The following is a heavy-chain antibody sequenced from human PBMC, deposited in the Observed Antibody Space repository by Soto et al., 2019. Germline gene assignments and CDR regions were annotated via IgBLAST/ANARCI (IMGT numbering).Heavy chain of an antibody. J-gene: IGHJ6*02. V-gene: IGHV1-3*01. CDR3: ARVGHYYYGMDV. CDR2: INAGNDNT. Sequence: GASAKVSCKASGYTFTTYVMHWVRQAPGQRLEWMGWINAGNDNTKYSEKFQGRVTITRDTSASTVYMELSSLSSEDTAVYYCARVGHYYYGMDVWGQGTTVTVSS. CDR1: GYTFTTYV. D-gene: IGHD3-3*01.